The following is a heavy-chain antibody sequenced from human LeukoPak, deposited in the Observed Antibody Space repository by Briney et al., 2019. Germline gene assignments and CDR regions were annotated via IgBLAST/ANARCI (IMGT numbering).Heavy chain of an antibody. J-gene: IGHJ4*02. D-gene: IGHD6-19*01. Sequence: SVKVSCKASGGTFSSYAISWVRQAPGQGLEWMGGIIPIFGTANYAQKFQGRVTITADESTSTAYMELSSLRSEDTAVYYCARDVVNSSGWRYFDYWGQGTLVTVSS. CDR1: GGTFSSYA. V-gene: IGHV1-69*13. CDR2: IIPIFGTA. CDR3: ARDVVNSSGWRYFDY.